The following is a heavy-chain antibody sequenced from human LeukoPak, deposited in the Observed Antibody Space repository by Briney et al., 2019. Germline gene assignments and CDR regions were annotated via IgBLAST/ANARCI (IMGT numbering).Heavy chain of an antibody. J-gene: IGHJ3*02. D-gene: IGHD1-26*01. Sequence: PGGSLRLSCEASGFTFSSYAMSWVRQAPGKGLEWVSAIGGSGGSTYYADSVKGRFTISRDNSKNTLYLQMNSLRAEDTAVYYCAKAGGSYYDDALDIWGQGTMVTVSS. CDR3: AKAGGSYYDDALDI. CDR1: GFTFSSYA. CDR2: IGGSGGST. V-gene: IGHV3-23*01.